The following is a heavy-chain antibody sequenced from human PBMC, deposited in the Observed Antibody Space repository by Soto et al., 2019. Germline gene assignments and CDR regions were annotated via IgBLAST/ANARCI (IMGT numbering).Heavy chain of an antibody. V-gene: IGHV4-39*01. CDR3: VRRVNIPSWYFDL. CDR1: GASISKTSSY. J-gene: IGHJ2*01. Sequence: QVELQQSGPGVVRPSETLSLTCSVSGASISKTSSYWGWIRQPPGQGLEWIGSINYSGTAYYSPSLRSRATLSVDTSANQFSLRLMSVTAADTAFYFCVRRVNIPSWYFDLWGREKPVIVSS. CDR2: INYSGTA. D-gene: IGHD2-21*01.